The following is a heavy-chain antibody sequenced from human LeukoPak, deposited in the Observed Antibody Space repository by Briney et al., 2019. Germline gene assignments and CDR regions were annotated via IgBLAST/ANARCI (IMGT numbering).Heavy chain of an antibody. D-gene: IGHD3-10*01. CDR1: GFTFSSYG. Sequence: GGSLRLSCAASGFTFSSYGMHWVRQAPGKGLEWVAIISHDGSDNHYADSVKGRFTTSRDNSKNTVYLQMSSLRPEDTAVYFCAKELYFGSGSYPDYWGQGTLVRVSS. CDR2: ISHDGSDN. CDR3: AKELYFGSGSYPDY. J-gene: IGHJ4*02. V-gene: IGHV3-30*18.